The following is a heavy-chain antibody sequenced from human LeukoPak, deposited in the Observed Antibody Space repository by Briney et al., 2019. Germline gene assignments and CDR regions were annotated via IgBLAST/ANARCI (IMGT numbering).Heavy chain of an antibody. CDR1: GGSISSYH. Sequence: SETLSLACTVAGGSISSYHWSWIRQPPGKGLEWIGYIYYSARTNYKSSLKSRVTISVDTSKNQFSLKLSSVTAAEAAVYYCARGDRVDSSSWYNWFDPWGQGTLVTVSS. D-gene: IGHD6-13*01. J-gene: IGHJ5*02. V-gene: IGHV4-59*01. CDR3: ARGDRVDSSSWYNWFDP. CDR2: IYYSART.